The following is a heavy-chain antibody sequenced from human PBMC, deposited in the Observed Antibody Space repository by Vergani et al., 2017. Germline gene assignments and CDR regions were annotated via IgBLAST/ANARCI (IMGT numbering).Heavy chain of an antibody. Sequence: EVQLLESGGGLVQPGGSLRLSCAASGFTFSSYAMSWVRQAPGKGLEWVSAISGSGGSTYYADSVKGRFTISRDNSKNTLYLQMNSLRAEDTAVYYCAKDGESVVVGAATHFDYWGQGTLVTVSS. CDR3: AKDGESVVVGAATHFDY. J-gene: IGHJ4*02. CDR1: GFTFSSYA. CDR2: ISGSGGST. V-gene: IGHV3-23*01. D-gene: IGHD2-15*01.